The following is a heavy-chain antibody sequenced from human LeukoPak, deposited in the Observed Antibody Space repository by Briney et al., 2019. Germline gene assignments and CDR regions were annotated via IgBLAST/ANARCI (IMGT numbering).Heavy chain of an antibody. CDR3: ARLGCSSSNCYQQDF. CDR2: IYCSGIT. D-gene: IGHD2-2*01. V-gene: IGHV4-39*01. J-gene: IGHJ4*02. Sequence: SETLSLTCTVSGASISSSSYYWGWIRQPPGKGLEWIGSIYCSGITYYNPSLKSRVTIFVDTSKNQFSLKVSSVTAADTAVYYCARLGCSSSNCYQQDFWGRGTLVTVSS. CDR1: GASISSSSYY.